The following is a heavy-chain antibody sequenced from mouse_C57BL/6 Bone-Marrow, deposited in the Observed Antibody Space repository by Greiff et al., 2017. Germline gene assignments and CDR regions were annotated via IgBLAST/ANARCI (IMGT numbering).Heavy chain of an antibody. CDR1: GYTFTSYG. CDR2: IYPRSGNT. Sequence: QVQLQQSGAELARPGASVKLSCKASGYTFTSYGISWVKQRTGQGLEWIGEIYPRSGNTYYNEKFKGKATLTADKSSSTAYMELRSLTSEDSAVXFCARRNYYGSSYWYFDVWGTGTTVTVSS. J-gene: IGHJ1*03. CDR3: ARRNYYGSSYWYFDV. V-gene: IGHV1-81*01. D-gene: IGHD1-1*01.